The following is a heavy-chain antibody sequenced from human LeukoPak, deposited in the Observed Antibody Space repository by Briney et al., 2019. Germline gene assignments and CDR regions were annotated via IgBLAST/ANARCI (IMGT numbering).Heavy chain of an antibody. V-gene: IGHV3-30*18. D-gene: IGHD2/OR15-2a*01. J-gene: IGHJ4*02. CDR3: ANGEYFLPHDY. Sequence: GGSLRLSCAASGFIFSDYGMHWVRQAPGKGLEWVAVLAYDGSNQYYADSVKGRFTISRDNSKNTLYLQMNSLRAEDTAVHYCANGEYFLPHDYWGQGTLVTVSS. CDR1: GFIFSDYG. CDR2: LAYDGSNQ.